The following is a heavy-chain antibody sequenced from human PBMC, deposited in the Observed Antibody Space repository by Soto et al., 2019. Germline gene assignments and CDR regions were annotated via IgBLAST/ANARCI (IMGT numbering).Heavy chain of an antibody. J-gene: IGHJ4*02. CDR1: GGSISSGGNS. Sequence: QLQLQESGSGLVKPSQTLSLTCAVSGGSISSGGNSSSRIRQPPGKGLEWIGYIYHSGSTYYNPSLKSRVTISVDRSKKQFSLKLSSVTAADTAVYYCARAMTTVTTLDYWGQGTLVTVSS. D-gene: IGHD4-17*01. CDR2: IYHSGST. V-gene: IGHV4-30-2*01. CDR3: ARAMTTVTTLDY.